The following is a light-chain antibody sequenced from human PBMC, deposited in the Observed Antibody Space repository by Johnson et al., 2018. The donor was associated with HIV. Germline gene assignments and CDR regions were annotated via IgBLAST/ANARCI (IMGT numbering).Light chain of an antibody. V-gene: IGLV1-51*01. CDR2: DTN. CDR3: RTWDSSLSSGGGYV. J-gene: IGLJ1*01. Sequence: QSVLTQPPSVSAAPGQKVTISCSGSSSNIGNKYVSLYQQLPGTAPKLLIYDTNRRPSGIPDRFSGSKSGTSVTLGITGLQTGDEADYHCRTWDSSLSSGGGYVSGTGTKVTVL. CDR1: SSNIGNKY.